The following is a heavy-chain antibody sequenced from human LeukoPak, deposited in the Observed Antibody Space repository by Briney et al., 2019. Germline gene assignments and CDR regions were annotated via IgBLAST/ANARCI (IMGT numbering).Heavy chain of an antibody. CDR1: GFTFDDYG. D-gene: IGHD3-3*01. V-gene: IGHV3-20*04. J-gene: IGHJ4*02. Sequence: GGSLRLTCAASGFTFDDYGMSWVRQAPGKGLEWVSGINWNGGSTGYADSVKGRFTISRDNAKNSLYLQMNSLRAEDTALYYCARVLYYDFWSGSNYFDYWGQGTLVTVSS. CDR3: ARVLYYDFWSGSNYFDY. CDR2: INWNGGST.